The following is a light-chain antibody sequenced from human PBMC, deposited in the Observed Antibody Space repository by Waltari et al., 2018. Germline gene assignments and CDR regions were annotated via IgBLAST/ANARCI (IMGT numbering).Light chain of an antibody. Sequence: HSALTQPASVSGSPGQSITISCTGTSSDIGAYNYVSWYQQQPGQAPKLMIYDVYKRPSGVSDRFSGSKSGNTASLTISGLQAEDETDYFCSSYTTSSTLVFGGGTQVTVL. J-gene: IGLJ2*01. CDR1: SSDIGAYNY. CDR2: DVY. CDR3: SSYTTSSTLV. V-gene: IGLV2-14*03.